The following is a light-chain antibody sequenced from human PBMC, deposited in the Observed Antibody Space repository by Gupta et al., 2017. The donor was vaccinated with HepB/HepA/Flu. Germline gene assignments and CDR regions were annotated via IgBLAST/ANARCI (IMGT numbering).Light chain of an antibody. CDR1: QSISSW. J-gene: IGKJ1*01. Sequence: DIHMTQSPSTLSASVGDRVTITCLASQSISSWLDWYQQKPGKAPKLLIYKAYSLESGVPSRFSGSGSGTEFTLTVSSLQPDDFATYYCQQDNSSPWTFGQGTKVEIK. CDR3: QQDNSSPWT. V-gene: IGKV1-5*03. CDR2: KAY.